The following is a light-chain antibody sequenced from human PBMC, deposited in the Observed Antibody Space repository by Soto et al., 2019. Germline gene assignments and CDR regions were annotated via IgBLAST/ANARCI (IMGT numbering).Light chain of an antibody. CDR3: QQYNSYPWT. Sequence: DIQMTQSPSTLSASVGDRVTITCRASQSISSWLAWYQQKPEKAPKLLIYKASSLESGVPSRFSGSGSGTEFTLTISSLQPDDFATYYCQQYNSYPWTFGQGTKV. CDR1: QSISSW. CDR2: KAS. J-gene: IGKJ1*01. V-gene: IGKV1-5*03.